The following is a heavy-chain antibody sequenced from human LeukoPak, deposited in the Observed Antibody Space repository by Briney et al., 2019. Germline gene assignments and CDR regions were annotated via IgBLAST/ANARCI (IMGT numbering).Heavy chain of an antibody. CDR1: GGSNSGDY. CDR2: IYPSGST. V-gene: IGHV4-4*07. Sequence: PSETLSLTCTMSGGSNSGDYWSWIRQPAGEGLEWIGRIYPSGSTYLNPSLKSRVSMSVDMSKSQIFLKVDSVTAADTAVYYCARGYASGCYSTWGQGILVTVSS. D-gene: IGHD3-10*01. J-gene: IGHJ5*02. CDR3: ARGYASGCYST.